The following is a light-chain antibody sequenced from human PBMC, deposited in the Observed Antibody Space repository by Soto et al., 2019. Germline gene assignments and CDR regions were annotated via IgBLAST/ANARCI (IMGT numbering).Light chain of an antibody. CDR2: DAS. J-gene: IGKJ1*01. CDR1: QSINNW. Sequence: DIQMTQSPSTLSASVGDRVTITCRASQSINNWLAWYQQKPGNAPKLLIYDASSLESGVPSRFSGSGSGTEFSLTISSLQPGDFATYYCHHLTFGQGTKVEVK. CDR3: HHLT. V-gene: IGKV1-5*01.